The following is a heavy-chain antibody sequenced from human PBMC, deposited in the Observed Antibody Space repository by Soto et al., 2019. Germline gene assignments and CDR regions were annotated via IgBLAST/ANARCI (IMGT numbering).Heavy chain of an antibody. CDR2: IIPILGIA. J-gene: IGHJ5*02. CDR1: GGTFSIYT. V-gene: IGHV1-69*04. Sequence: AASVKVSCKAAGGTFSIYTISWVRQAPGQGLEWMGRIIPILGIANYAQKFQGRVTITADKSTSTAYMELSSLRSEDTAVYYCARDGQQQLVDWFDPWGQGTLVTVSS. D-gene: IGHD6-13*01. CDR3: ARDGQQQLVDWFDP.